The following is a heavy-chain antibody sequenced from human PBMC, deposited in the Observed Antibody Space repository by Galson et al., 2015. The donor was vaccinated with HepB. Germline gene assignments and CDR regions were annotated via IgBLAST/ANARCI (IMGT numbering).Heavy chain of an antibody. CDR2: ISSSSSTI. Sequence: SLRLSCAASGFTFSSYSMNWVRQAPGKGLEWVSYISSSSSTIYYADSVKGRFTISRDNAKNSLYLQMNSLRDEDTAVYYCARDRGPAHIFYYYYYGMDVWGQGTTVTVSS. CDR3: ARDRGPAHIFYYYYYGMDV. V-gene: IGHV3-48*02. CDR1: GFTFSSYS. J-gene: IGHJ6*02. D-gene: IGHD3-9*01.